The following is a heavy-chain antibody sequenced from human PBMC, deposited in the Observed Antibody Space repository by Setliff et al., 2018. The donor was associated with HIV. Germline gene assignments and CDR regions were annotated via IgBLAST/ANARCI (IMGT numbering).Heavy chain of an antibody. D-gene: IGHD3-10*01. J-gene: IGHJ4*02. CDR3: AKSLVPGVIMTAYDY. V-gene: IGHV3-23*01. Sequence: GGSLRLSCAASGFTFNIYTMSWVRQAPGKGLEWVSAINNDGRTYYADSVKGRFTISRDNSGNMLYLQLNSLRADDTAVYYCAKSLVPGVIMTAYDYWGQGTLVTVSS. CDR1: GFTFNIYT. CDR2: INNDGRT.